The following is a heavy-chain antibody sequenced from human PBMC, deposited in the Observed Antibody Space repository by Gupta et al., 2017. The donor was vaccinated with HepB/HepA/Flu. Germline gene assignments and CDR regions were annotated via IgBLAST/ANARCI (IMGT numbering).Heavy chain of an antibody. V-gene: IGHV3-33*01. D-gene: IGHD5-18*01. CDR2: IGYDGSKE. CDR1: GFPVTRPP. Sequence: QVQLVESGGVVVPLGRSVSLSSPASGFPVTRPPMPWVRQAPAKGLVGVEVIGYDGSKEDYTDSVKGRYNISRDNSENTLYLQMNSLRAEDTAVYYCAREAMAPVATPDPEDDCDHWGQGTQVTVSS. J-gene: IGHJ4*02. CDR3: AREAMAPVATPDPEDDCDH.